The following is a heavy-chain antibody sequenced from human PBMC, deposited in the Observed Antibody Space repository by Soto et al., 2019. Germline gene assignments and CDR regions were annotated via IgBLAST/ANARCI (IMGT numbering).Heavy chain of an antibody. J-gene: IGHJ4*02. Sequence: SETLSLTCAVSGGSISSGGYSWSWIRQPPGKGLEWIGYIYYSGSTYYNPSLKSRVTISVDTSKNQFSLKLSSVTAADTAVYYCNQLLKISQFDYWGQGTLVTVSS. CDR2: IYYSGST. CDR1: GGSISSGGYS. CDR3: NQLLKISQFDY. D-gene: IGHD2-2*01. V-gene: IGHV4-30-2*03.